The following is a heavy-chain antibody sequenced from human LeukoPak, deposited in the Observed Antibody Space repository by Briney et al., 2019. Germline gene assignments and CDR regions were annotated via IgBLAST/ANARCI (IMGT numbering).Heavy chain of an antibody. CDR2: ISFDGSQK. CDR3: ARSDRGDYNFDY. D-gene: IGHD4-17*01. CDR1: RFSVGGYA. J-gene: IGHJ4*02. Sequence: GGSLRLSCEVSRFSVGGYALHWVRQAPGKGLEWVAVISFDGSQKYYADSVKGRFTISRDTFKNTLFLQMDSLSGEDTGFYYCARSDRGDYNFDYWGQGTLVTVSS. V-gene: IGHV3-30*04.